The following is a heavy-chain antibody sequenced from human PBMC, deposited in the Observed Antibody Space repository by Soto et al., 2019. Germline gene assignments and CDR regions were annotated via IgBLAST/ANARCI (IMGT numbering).Heavy chain of an antibody. CDR2: IIPIFGTA. J-gene: IGHJ5*02. Sequence: QVQLVQSGAEVKKPGSSVKVSCKASGGTFSSYAISWVRQAPGQGLEWMGEIIPIFGTANYAQKCQGRVTITADESTSTAYMELSSLRSEDTAVYYCARDRGPSSGYYPYWFDPWGQGTLVTVS. V-gene: IGHV1-69*12. CDR1: GGTFSSYA. CDR3: ARDRGPSSGYYPYWFDP. D-gene: IGHD3-22*01.